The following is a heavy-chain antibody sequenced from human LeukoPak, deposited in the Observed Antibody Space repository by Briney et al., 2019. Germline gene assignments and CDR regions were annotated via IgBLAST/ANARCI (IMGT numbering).Heavy chain of an antibody. J-gene: IGHJ5*02. D-gene: IGHD6-13*01. CDR1: GGSFSGYY. V-gene: IGHV4-34*01. CDR2: INHSGST. Sequence: SETLSLTCAVYGGSFSGYYWSWIRQTPGKGLEWIGEINHSGSTNYNPSLKSRVTISVDTSKNQFSLKLSSVTAADTAVYYCARGPPFIAARRRGWFDPWGQGTLVTVSS. CDR3: ARGPPFIAARRRGWFDP.